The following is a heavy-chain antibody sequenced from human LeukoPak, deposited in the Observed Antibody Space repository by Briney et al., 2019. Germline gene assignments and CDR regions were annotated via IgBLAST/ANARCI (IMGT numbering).Heavy chain of an antibody. CDR3: AKSFEGY. CDR1: GFTFSSYG. CDR2: IWYGGSNK. V-gene: IGHV3-30*02. Sequence: GGSLRLSCAPSGFTFSSYGMHWVRQAPGKGLEGVAVIWYGGSNKYYADSVKGRFTISRDNSMNTLYLQMNSLRGEDTAVYSCAKSFEGYWGQGTLVTVSS. D-gene: IGHD2/OR15-2a*01. J-gene: IGHJ4*02.